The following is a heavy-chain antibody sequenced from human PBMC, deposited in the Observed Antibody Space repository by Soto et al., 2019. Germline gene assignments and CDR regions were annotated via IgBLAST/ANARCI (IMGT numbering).Heavy chain of an antibody. D-gene: IGHD3-3*02. CDR1: GFTFSSNW. CDR3: ARGFSTYSYGMDV. V-gene: IGHV3-74*01. J-gene: IGHJ6*02. CDR2: INSDGSTT. Sequence: PVGSLRLSCAASGFTFSSNWMHWVRQAPGKGLVWVSRINSDGSTTNYADSVKGRFTISRDTAKNTLYLQTSSLRAEDTAVYYCARGFSTYSYGMDVWGQGTTVTVSS.